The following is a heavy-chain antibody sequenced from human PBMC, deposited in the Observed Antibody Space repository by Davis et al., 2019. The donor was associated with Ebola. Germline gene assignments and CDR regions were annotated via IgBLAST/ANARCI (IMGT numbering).Heavy chain of an antibody. CDR3: ARGWLRSGFDY. J-gene: IGHJ4*02. D-gene: IGHD5-12*01. CDR1: GDSVSSGG. CDR2: TYYTASQWYH. V-gene: IGHV6-1*01. Sequence: PSETLSLTCAISGDSVSSGGWNWIRQSPSRGLEWLGRTYYTASQWYHDYAVSVKSRMIISPDTSKNHFSLQLNSVTPEDTAVYYCARGWLRSGFDYWGQGAPVTVSS.